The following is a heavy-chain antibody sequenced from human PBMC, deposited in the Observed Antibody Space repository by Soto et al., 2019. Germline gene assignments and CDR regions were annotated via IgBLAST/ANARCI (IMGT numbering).Heavy chain of an antibody. CDR2: IYPDDSDT. V-gene: IGHV5-51*03. Sequence: EVQLMQSGAEVKKTGESLKISCQASGYTFTKYWVGWVRQMPGKGLEWMGIIYPDDSDTRYSPSFQGHVTISADKSISTAYLQWSSLKASDSATYYCARRDMLTGYVYFDYWGQGTQVTVSS. J-gene: IGHJ4*02. CDR3: ARRDMLTGYVYFDY. D-gene: IGHD3-9*01. CDR1: GYTFTKYW.